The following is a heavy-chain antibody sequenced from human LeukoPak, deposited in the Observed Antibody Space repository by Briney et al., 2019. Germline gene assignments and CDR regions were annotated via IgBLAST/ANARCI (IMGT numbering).Heavy chain of an antibody. CDR2: INWNGGST. J-gene: IGHJ4*02. CDR3: ARQYYDSSGYLDY. CDR1: GFTFDDYG. V-gene: IGHV3-20*04. Sequence: GXSLRLSCAASGFTFDDYGMSWVRQAPGKGVEWVSGINWNGGSTVYADSVKGRFTISRDNAKNSLYLQMNSLRAEDTALYYCARQYYDSSGYLDYWGQGTLVTVSS. D-gene: IGHD3-22*01.